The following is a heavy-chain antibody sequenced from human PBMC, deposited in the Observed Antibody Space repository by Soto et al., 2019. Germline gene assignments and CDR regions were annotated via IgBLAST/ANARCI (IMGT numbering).Heavy chain of an antibody. V-gene: IGHV3-73*01. CDR2: IRSKANSDAI. D-gene: IGHD2-15*01. CDR3: VRYCSGGSCPDAFDI. Sequence: LRLSCAASGFTFSDSAIHWVRQASGKGLEWVGRIRSKANSDAIVYAASVKGRFTISRDDSKNTAYLQMNSLKTEDTAVYYCVRYCSGGSCPDAFDIWGQGTMVTVSS. J-gene: IGHJ3*02. CDR1: GFTFSDSA.